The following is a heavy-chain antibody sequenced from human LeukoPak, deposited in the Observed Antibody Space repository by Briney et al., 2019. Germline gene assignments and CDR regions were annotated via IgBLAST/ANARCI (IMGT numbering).Heavy chain of an antibody. D-gene: IGHD1-26*01. J-gene: IGHJ4*02. CDR1: GGSFSGYY. CDR2: INHTGST. Sequence: SETLSLTCAVYGGSFSGYYWSWIRQPPGKGLEWIGEINHTGSTNYDPSLKSRVTISVETSKNQFSLKLSSVTAADTAVYYCAGNSGYVDYWGQGTLVTVSS. CDR3: AGNSGYVDY. V-gene: IGHV4-34*01.